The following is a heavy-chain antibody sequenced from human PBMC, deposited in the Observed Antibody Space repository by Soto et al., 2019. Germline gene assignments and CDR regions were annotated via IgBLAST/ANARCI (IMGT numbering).Heavy chain of an antibody. CDR3: ARVKDLYYYCDY. CDR2: IIPIFGPA. Sequence: QVQLVQSGAEVKKPGSSVKVSCKASGGTFSSYAISWVRQAPGQGVEWMGGIIPIFGPANYAQKFQGRVTITSDESTSTAYMELSSLRSEDTAVYFWARVKDLYYYCDYWGQGTLVTVS. CDR1: GGTFSSYA. V-gene: IGHV1-69*01. D-gene: IGHD3-10*01. J-gene: IGHJ4*02.